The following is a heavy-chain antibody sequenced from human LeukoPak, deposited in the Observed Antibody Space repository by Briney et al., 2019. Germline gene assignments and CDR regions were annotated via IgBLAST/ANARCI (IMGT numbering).Heavy chain of an antibody. D-gene: IGHD3-10*01. J-gene: IGHJ4*02. CDR3: ARAGFGIDY. Sequence: SETLSLTCAVYGGSFSGYYWSLIRQPPGKGLEWIGEINHSGSTNYNPSLKSRVTISVDTSKNQFSLKLSSVTAADTAVYYCARAGFGIDYWGQGTLVTVSS. CDR2: INHSGST. CDR1: GGSFSGYY. V-gene: IGHV4-34*01.